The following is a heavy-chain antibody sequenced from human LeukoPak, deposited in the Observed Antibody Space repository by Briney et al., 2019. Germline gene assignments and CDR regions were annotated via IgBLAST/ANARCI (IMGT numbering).Heavy chain of an antibody. J-gene: IGHJ6*04. V-gene: IGHV3-21*01. CDR3: AELGITMIGGV. CDR1: GFTFISYS. Sequence: PGGSLRLSCAASGFTFISYSMNWVRQAPGKGLEWVSSISSSSSYIYYAASVKGRFTISRDNAKNSLYLQMNSLRAEDTTVYYCAELGITMIGGVWGKGTTVTISS. CDR2: ISSSSSYI. D-gene: IGHD3-10*02.